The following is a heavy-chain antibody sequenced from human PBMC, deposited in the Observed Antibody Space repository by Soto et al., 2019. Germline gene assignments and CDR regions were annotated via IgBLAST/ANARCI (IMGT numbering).Heavy chain of an antibody. CDR3: ARDSSGYYFDY. D-gene: IGHD3-22*01. CDR1: GGSISSGGYY. Sequence: SETXSLTCTVSGGSISSGGYYWSWIRQHPGKGLEWIGYIYYSGSTYYNPSLKSRVTISVDTSKNQFSLKLSSVTAADTAVYYCARDSSGYYFDYWGQGTLVTVPQ. CDR2: IYYSGST. J-gene: IGHJ4*02. V-gene: IGHV4-31*03.